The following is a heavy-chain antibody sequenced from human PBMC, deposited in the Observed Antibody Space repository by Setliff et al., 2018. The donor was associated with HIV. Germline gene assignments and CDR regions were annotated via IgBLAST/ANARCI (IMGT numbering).Heavy chain of an antibody. CDR1: AGSFSGYY. Sequence: SETLSLTCAVYAGSFSGYYWSWIRQPSGKGLEWIGEINHSGSTYYNPSVKSRVTISVDTSKNQFSLKLSSVTAADTAVYYCARDMMYLYDRSGSFGYFGPWGQGTQVTVSS. CDR3: ARDMMYLYDRSGSFGYFGP. D-gene: IGHD3-22*01. V-gene: IGHV4-34*01. CDR2: INHSGST. J-gene: IGHJ5*02.